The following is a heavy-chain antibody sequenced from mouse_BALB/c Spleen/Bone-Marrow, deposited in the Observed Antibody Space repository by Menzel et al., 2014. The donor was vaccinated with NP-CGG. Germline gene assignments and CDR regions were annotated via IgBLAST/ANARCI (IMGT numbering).Heavy chain of an antibody. CDR3: VTSTYFDV. D-gene: IGHD6-1*01. V-gene: IGHV10-1*02. J-gene: IGHJ1*01. CDR2: IRSKSNNFPT. Sequence: EVKLMESGGRLVQPKGSLKLSCAASGFTSXTYAMNWVRRAPGKGLEWVARIRSKSNNFPTYYADSVEDRFTISRDDSQSMLYLQMNNLKTEDTAMYYCVTSTYFDVWGAGTTVTVSS. CDR1: GFTSXTYA.